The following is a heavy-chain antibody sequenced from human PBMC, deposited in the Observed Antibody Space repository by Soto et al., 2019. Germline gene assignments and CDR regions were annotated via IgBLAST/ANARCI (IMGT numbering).Heavy chain of an antibody. D-gene: IGHD6-19*01. J-gene: IGHJ4*02. CDR2: IYYSGST. CDR1: GCSISSYY. V-gene: IGHV4-59*01. CDR3: ARVRPYSSGWYYFDY. Sequence: SETLSLTCTVSGCSISSYYWSWIRQPPGKGLEWIGYIYYSGSTNYNPSLKSRVTISVDTSKNQFSLKLSSVTADDTAVYYCARVRPYSSGWYYFDYWGQGTLVTVSS.